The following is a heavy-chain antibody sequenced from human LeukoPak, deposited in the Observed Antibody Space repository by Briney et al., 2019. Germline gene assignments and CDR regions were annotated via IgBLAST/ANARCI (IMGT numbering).Heavy chain of an antibody. CDR1: GGSISSYY. V-gene: IGHV4-59*01. Sequence: SQTLSLTCTVSGGSISSYYWSWIRQPPGKGLEWIGYIYYSGSTNCNPSLKSRVTISVDTSKNQFSLKLSSVTAADTAVYYCARDYGYGLQYFDYWGQGTLVTVSS. J-gene: IGHJ4*02. CDR3: ARDYGYGLQYFDY. CDR2: IYYSGST. D-gene: IGHD4-17*01.